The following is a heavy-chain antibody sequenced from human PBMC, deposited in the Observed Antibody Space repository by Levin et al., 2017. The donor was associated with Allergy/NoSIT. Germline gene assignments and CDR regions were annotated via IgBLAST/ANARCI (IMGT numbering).Heavy chain of an antibody. CDR3: AREDGSTFDF. D-gene: IGHD2-2*03. CDR2: IYYSGST. Sequence: SCTVSGGSISGGGYHWTWIREDPEKGLEWIGYIYYSGSTFYNPSLKSRLMISVDTSKNQFSLNVSSVTAADTAVYYCAREDGSTFDFWGQGALVTVAS. CDR1: GGSISGGGYH. V-gene: IGHV4-31*03. J-gene: IGHJ4*02.